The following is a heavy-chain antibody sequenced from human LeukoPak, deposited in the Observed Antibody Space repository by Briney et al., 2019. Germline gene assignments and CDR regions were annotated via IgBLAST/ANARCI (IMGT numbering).Heavy chain of an antibody. CDR2: IRSKAYGGTT. D-gene: IGHD3-3*01. J-gene: IGHJ4*02. Sequence: GGSLRLSCAASGFTFSSYWMHWVRQAPGKGLEWVGFIRSKAYGGTTEYAASVKGRFTISRDDSKSIAYLQMNSLKTEDTAVYYCTRGFWSGYSKVTDYWGQGTLVTVSS. CDR1: GFTFSSYW. CDR3: TRGFWSGYSKVTDY. V-gene: IGHV3-49*04.